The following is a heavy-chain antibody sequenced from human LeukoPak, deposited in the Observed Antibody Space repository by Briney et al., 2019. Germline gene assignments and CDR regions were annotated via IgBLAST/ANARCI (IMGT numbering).Heavy chain of an antibody. CDR3: ARDRGSYYADSYYFDY. CDR2: ISSSSSYI. CDR1: GFTFSSYS. V-gene: IGHV3-21*01. J-gene: IGHJ4*02. Sequence: PGGSLRLSCVASGFTFSSYSLNWVRQAPGKGLEWVSSISSSSSYIYYAESVKGRFTISRDNAKNSLYLQMNSLRAEDTAVYYCARDRGSYYADSYYFDYWGQGTLVTVSS. D-gene: IGHD1-26*01.